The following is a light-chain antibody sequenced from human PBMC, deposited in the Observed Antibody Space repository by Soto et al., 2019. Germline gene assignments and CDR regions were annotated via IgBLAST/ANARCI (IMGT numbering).Light chain of an antibody. J-gene: IGLJ1*01. CDR3: ASYTSSNTYV. CDR2: EVT. CDR1: SGDVGFYNF. V-gene: IGLV2-8*01. Sequence: QSVLTQPPSASGSPGQSLTISCTGTSGDVGFYNFVSWYQQRPGKAPKLVIYEVTKRPSGVPDRFSGSKSGSTASLTVSGLQADDEAEYYCASYTSSNTYVFGTGTKVTVL.